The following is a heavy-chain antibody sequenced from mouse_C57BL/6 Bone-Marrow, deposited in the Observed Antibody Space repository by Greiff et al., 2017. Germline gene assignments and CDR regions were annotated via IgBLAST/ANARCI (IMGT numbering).Heavy chain of an antibody. CDR3: ARLWLDWYFEV. V-gene: IGHV5-4*03. Sequence: EVKLVESGGGLVKPGGSLKLSCAASGFTFSSYAMSWVRQTPEKRLEWVATISDGGSYTYYPDNVKGRFTISRDNAKNNLYLQMSHLKSEDTAMYDCARLWLDWYFEVWGTGTTVTVSA. D-gene: IGHD2-2*01. CDR1: GFTFSSYA. CDR2: ISDGGSYT. J-gene: IGHJ1*03.